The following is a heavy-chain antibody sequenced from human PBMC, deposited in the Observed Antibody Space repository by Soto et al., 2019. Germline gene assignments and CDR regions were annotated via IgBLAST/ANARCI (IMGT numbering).Heavy chain of an antibody. D-gene: IGHD1-26*01. CDR3: AAQVGATRDGAFDI. CDR2: IIPIFGTA. J-gene: IGHJ3*02. CDR1: GGTFSSYA. Sequence: GASVKVSCKASGGTFSSYAISWVRQAPGQGLEWMGGIIPIFGTANYAQKFQGRVTITADESTSTAYMELSSLRSEDTAVYYCAAQVGATRDGAFDIWGQGTMVTVSS. V-gene: IGHV1-69*13.